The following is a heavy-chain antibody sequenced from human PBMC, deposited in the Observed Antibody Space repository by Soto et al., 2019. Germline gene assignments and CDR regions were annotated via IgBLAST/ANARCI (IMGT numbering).Heavy chain of an antibody. CDR2: IKQDGSEK. Sequence: GGSLRLSCAASGFTFSSYWMSWVRQAPGKGLEWVATIKQDGSEKYFVDSVKGRFTISRDNAENSMHLQMNSLRVEDTAVYYCARENDNYGGDRPNWLDPWGQGTLVTVSS. D-gene: IGHD4-17*01. V-gene: IGHV3-7*01. J-gene: IGHJ5*02. CDR1: GFTFSSYW. CDR3: ARENDNYGGDRPNWLDP.